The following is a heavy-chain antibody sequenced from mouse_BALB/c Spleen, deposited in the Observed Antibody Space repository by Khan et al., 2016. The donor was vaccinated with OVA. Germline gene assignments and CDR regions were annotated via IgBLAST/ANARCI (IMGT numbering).Heavy chain of an antibody. D-gene: IGHD2-10*02. CDR2: ISYSGNT. J-gene: IGHJ2*01. CDR1: GYSITSDYA. V-gene: IGHV3-2*02. Sequence: EVQLQESGPGLVKPSQSLSLTCTVTGYSITSDYAWNWIRQFPGNKLEWMGFISYSGNTKYNPSLKSRNSMTRDTSKNQFFLQLNSVTPEDTATYYCARVYGGDFDYWGQGTTLIVSS. CDR3: ARVYGGDFDY.